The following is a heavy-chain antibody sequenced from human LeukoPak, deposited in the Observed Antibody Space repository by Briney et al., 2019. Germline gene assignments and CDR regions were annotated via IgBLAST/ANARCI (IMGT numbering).Heavy chain of an antibody. J-gene: IGHJ5*02. CDR2: NNGDGSTT. CDR3: ARDPRNVGLAP. CDR1: GLSLSGYW. D-gene: IGHD2-15*01. V-gene: IGHV3-74*01. Sequence: PGGSLRLSCVASGLSLSGYWMYWVRQAPGKGLMYISRNNGDGSTTNYADVVKGRFTMSRDNVKNTLHLQMNSLRVEDTAVYYCARDPRNVGLAPWGQGTLVTVSS.